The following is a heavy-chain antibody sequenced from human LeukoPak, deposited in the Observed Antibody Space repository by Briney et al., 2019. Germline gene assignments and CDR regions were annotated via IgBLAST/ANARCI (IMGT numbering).Heavy chain of an antibody. CDR2: INPNSGGT. D-gene: IGHD3-22*01. CDR3: ASTNPYYYYSSGHYY. Sequence: GASVKVSCKASGYTFTGYYMHWVRQAPGQGLEWMGRINPNSGGTNYAQKFQGRVTMTRDTSISTAYMELSRLRSDDTAVYYCASTNPYYYYSSGHYYWGQGTLVTVSS. J-gene: IGHJ4*02. CDR1: GYTFTGYY. V-gene: IGHV1-2*06.